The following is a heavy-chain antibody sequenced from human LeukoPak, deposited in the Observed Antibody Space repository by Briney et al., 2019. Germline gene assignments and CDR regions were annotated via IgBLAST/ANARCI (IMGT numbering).Heavy chain of an antibody. CDR2: ITGSADYT. D-gene: IGHD3/OR15-3a*01. V-gene: IGHV3-23*01. CDR1: GFTFSSHA. Sequence: GGSLRLSCAASGFTFSSHAMTWVRQAPGKGLGWVSTITGSADYTFYADSVKGRFTISRDNSMNTMFLQMNSLRAEDTAVYYCAKDGHAQYFYYYMDVWGKGTTVTVSS. CDR3: AKDGHAQYFYYYMDV. J-gene: IGHJ6*03.